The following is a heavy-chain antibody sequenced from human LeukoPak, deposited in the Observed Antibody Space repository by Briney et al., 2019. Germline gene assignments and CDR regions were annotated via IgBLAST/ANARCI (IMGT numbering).Heavy chain of an antibody. D-gene: IGHD3-16*01. Sequence: SVKVSCKASVGSFRTYPISWLRQAPGRGLEGIGRIIPIFGRANYAQTFQDRVTITADESTGTAYMELSSLRSDDTAVYYCAGGGSGEYFQHWGQGTLVTVSS. CDR3: AGGGSGEYFQH. CDR2: IIPIFGRA. CDR1: VGSFRTYP. J-gene: IGHJ1*01. V-gene: IGHV1-69*13.